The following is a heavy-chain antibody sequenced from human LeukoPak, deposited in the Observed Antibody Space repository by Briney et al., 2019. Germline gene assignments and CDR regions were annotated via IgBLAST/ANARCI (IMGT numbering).Heavy chain of an antibody. J-gene: IGHJ4*02. CDR1: GFTFSSYW. CDR2: MNSDGSTT. Sequence: GGSLRLSCAASGFTFSSYWMHWVRQAPGKGLVWLSRMNSDGSTTNYADSVKGRFAISRDNARNTLHLQMNSLRVEDTAMYFCARDYDYFWGGYRYPFDYWGQGTLVTVSS. CDR3: ARDYDYFWGGYRYPFDY. V-gene: IGHV3-74*01. D-gene: IGHD3-16*02.